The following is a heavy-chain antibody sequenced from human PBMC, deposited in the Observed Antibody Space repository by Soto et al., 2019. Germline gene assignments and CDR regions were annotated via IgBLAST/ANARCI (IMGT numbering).Heavy chain of an antibody. Sequence: QVQLVQSGAEVKKPGASVKVSCKASGFTFSNYGITWLRQVPGQGLEWMGWISAYNGNTVQAQEYQGRLTMTTDTSTSTAYMELRSLRPDDTAVYYCARPQNDFLTDSYANDVDPWGQGTLVTVSS. CDR2: ISAYNGNT. V-gene: IGHV1-18*01. D-gene: IGHD3-9*01. CDR3: ARPQNDFLTDSYANDVDP. J-gene: IGHJ5*02. CDR1: GFTFSNYG.